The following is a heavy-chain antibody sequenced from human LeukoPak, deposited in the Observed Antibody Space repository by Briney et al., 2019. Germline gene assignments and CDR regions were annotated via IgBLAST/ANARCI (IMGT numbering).Heavy chain of an antibody. CDR1: GYSISSGYY. V-gene: IGHV4-38-2*02. CDR2: IYHSGST. Sequence: SETLSLTCTVSGYSISSGYYWGWIRQPPGKGLEWIGSIYHSGSTYYNPSLKSRVTILVDTSKNQFSLKLSSVTAADTAVYYCATSHPGIAAFDPWGQGTLVTVSS. J-gene: IGHJ5*02. D-gene: IGHD6-13*01. CDR3: ATSHPGIAAFDP.